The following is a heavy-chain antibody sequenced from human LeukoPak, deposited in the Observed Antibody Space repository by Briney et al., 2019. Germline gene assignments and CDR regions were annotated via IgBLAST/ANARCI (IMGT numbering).Heavy chain of an antibody. D-gene: IGHD3-10*01. CDR1: GFTFSSYAM. J-gene: IGHJ5*02. V-gene: IGHV4-4*02. CDR3: ARRMVRGVIISFWFDP. CDR2: IYHSGST. Sequence: GSLRLSCAASGFTFSSYAMSWVRQPPGKGLEWIGEIYHSGSTNYNPSLKSRVTISVDKSKNQFSLKLSSVTAADTAVYYCARRMVRGVIISFWFDPWGQGTLVTVSS.